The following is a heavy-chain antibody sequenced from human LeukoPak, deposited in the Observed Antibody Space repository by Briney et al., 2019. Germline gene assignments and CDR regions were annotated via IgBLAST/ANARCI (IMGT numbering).Heavy chain of an antibody. CDR3: ARDLTGYSGYRLGY. V-gene: IGHV3-23*01. CDR2: ISDSGDYT. Sequence: VGALRDSSAGPGFTPSIYVMSTVRQALGKGLWWGSAISDSGDYTYYAGSVKGRFTISRDNAKNTLYLQMNSLRAEDTAVYYCARDLTGYSGYRLGYWGQGTLVTVSS. J-gene: IGHJ4*02. D-gene: IGHD5-12*01. CDR1: GFTPSIYV.